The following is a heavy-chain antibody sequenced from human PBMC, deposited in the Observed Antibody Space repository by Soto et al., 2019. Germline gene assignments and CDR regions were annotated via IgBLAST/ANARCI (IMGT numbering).Heavy chain of an antibody. CDR3: ARGFNIAVVTASFDY. CDR2: IHPSGGGT. Sequence: ASVKVSCKPSGYTFNTYYLHWLRQAPGQALEWMGVIHPSGGGTTYAQKFLGRVTVTRDTSTTTVFMELSSLRSDDTAVYYCARGFNIAVVTASFDYWG. D-gene: IGHD2-21*02. J-gene: IGHJ4*01. CDR1: GYTFNTYY. V-gene: IGHV1-46*02.